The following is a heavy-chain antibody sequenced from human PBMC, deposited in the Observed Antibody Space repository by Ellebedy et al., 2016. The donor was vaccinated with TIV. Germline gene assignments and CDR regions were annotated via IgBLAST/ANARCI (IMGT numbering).Heavy chain of an antibody. CDR1: GGSISSGGHY. CDR3: ARKSLSNWSFDL. Sequence: MPSETLSLTCTVSGGSISSGGHYWNWIRQPPGRGLEYIGYVYYSGKTNYSPSLKDRVTISLDTSKSQFSLNLNSVTAADTAVYYCARKSLSNWSFDLWGRGTLVTVSS. CDR2: VYYSGKT. V-gene: IGHV4-61*08. J-gene: IGHJ2*01.